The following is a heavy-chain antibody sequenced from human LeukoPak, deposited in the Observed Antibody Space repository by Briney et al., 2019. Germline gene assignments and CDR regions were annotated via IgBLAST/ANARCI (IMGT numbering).Heavy chain of an antibody. Sequence: SETLSLTCAVYGGSFSGYYWSWIRQPPGKGLEWIGEINHSGSTNYNPSLKSRVTISVDTSKNQSSLKLSSVTAADTAVYYCARDSDTAMANAFDIWGQGTMVTVSS. D-gene: IGHD5-18*01. CDR2: INHSGST. V-gene: IGHV4-34*01. CDR1: GGSFSGYY. CDR3: ARDSDTAMANAFDI. J-gene: IGHJ3*02.